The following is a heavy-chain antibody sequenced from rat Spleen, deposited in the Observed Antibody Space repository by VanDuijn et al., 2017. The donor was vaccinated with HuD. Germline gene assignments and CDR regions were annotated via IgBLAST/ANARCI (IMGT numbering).Heavy chain of an antibody. CDR3: ARRGYPVRGRGFDY. Sequence: EVQLVESGGGLVQPGRSMKLSCAASGFTFSNYYMAWVRQAPTKGLEWVASISPGGVNTYYRDSVKGRFTISRDNAKSTLYLQMDSLRSEDTATYYCARRGYPVRGRGFDYWGQGVMVTVSS. V-gene: IGHV5-25*01. CDR2: ISPGGVNT. J-gene: IGHJ2*01. CDR1: GFTFSNYY. D-gene: IGHD4-3*01.